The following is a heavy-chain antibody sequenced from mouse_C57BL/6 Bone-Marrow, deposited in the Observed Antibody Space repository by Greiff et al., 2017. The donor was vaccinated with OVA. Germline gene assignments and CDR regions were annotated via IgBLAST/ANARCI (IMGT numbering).Heavy chain of an antibody. J-gene: IGHJ2*01. D-gene: IGHD2-5*01. CDR3: TSSYSNYGHFAY. CDR1: GYTFTDYE. CDR2: IDPETGGT. V-gene: IGHV1-15*01. Sequence: VQLQESGAELVRPGASVTLSCKASGYTFTDYEMHWVKQTPGHGLEWIGAIDPETGGTAYNQKFKGKAILTADKSSSTAYMELRSLTSEDSAVYYCTSSYSNYGHFAYWDQGTALTVSS.